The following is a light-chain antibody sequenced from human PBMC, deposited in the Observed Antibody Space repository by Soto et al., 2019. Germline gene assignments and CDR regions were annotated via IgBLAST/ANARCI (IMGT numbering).Light chain of an antibody. Sequence: QSVLTQPPSASASLGASVTLTCTLSSGYSNYKVDWYQQRPGKGPRFVMRVGTGGIVGSKGDGIPDRFSVLGSGLNRYLTIKNIQEEDESDYHCGAAHGGGSNFVFGGGTKVTVL. J-gene: IGLJ2*01. V-gene: IGLV9-49*01. CDR3: GAAHGGGSNFV. CDR2: VGTGGIVG. CDR1: SGYSNYK.